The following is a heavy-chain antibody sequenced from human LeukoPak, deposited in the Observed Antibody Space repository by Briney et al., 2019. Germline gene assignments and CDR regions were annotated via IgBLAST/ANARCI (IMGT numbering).Heavy chain of an antibody. Sequence: GASVKVSCKASAYTFTGYYMHWVRQAPGQGLEWMGWINPNSGGTNYAQKFQGRVTMTRDTSISTAYMELSRLRSDDTAVYYCARGDYYYYYYLDVWGKGTTVTVSS. CDR3: ARGDYYYYYYLDV. CDR2: INPNSGGT. V-gene: IGHV1-2*02. CDR1: AYTFTGYY. J-gene: IGHJ6*03.